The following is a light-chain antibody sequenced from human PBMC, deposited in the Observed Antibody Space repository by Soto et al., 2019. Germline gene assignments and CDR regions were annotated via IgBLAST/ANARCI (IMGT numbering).Light chain of an antibody. CDR2: NTN. J-gene: IGLJ1*01. Sequence: QAVVTQEPSFSVSPGGTVTLTCGLSSDSVSASHFPSWYQQTPGQAPRTLIYNTNTRSSGVPDRFSGSRSGNTASLTISGLQAEDEADYYCCSFAGTYKFVFGGGTKLTVL. CDR3: CSFAGTYKFV. CDR1: SDSVSASHF. V-gene: IGLV8-61*01.